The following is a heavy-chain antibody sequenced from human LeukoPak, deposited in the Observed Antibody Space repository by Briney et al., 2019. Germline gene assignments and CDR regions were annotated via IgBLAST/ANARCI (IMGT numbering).Heavy chain of an antibody. V-gene: IGHV7-4-1*02. J-gene: IGHJ4*02. CDR3: ATDLKKGDSGCFDY. Sequence: ASVKVSCKASGYTFTSSALNWGRQAPGQGLEWMGWINTNTGNPTYAQGFTGRFVFSLDTSVSTAYLHISSLKAEDTAVYYCATDLKKGDSGCFDYWGQGTLVTVSS. CDR2: INTNTGNP. D-gene: IGHD6-19*01. CDR1: GYTFTSSA.